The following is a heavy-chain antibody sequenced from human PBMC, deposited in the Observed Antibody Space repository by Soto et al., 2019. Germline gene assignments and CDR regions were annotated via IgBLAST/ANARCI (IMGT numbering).Heavy chain of an antibody. CDR2: IYSGGKT. V-gene: IGHV3-53*01. CDR3: ARMASLREWLVNAFEM. J-gene: IGHJ3*02. CDR1: GFTVSTNY. D-gene: IGHD6-19*01. Sequence: GGSLRLSXAASGFTVSTNYISWVRQAPGKGLEWVSIIYSGGKTYYADFVKGRFVISRDNSKNTLYLQMNSLRVEDKAVYYCARMASLREWLVNAFEMWGQGPTFTVSS.